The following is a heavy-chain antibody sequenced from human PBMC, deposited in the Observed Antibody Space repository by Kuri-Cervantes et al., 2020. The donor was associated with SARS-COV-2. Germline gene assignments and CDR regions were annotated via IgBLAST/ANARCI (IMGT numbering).Heavy chain of an antibody. V-gene: IGHV4-61*01. D-gene: IGHD6-13*01. CDR2: IYYSGST. J-gene: IGHJ6*03. CDR3: ARDSAGTDYYYYMDV. Sequence: GSLRLSCTVSGGSISSSSYYWGWIRQPPGKGLEWIGYIYYSGSTNYNPSLKSRVTISVDTSKNQFSLKLSSVTAADTAVYYCARDSAGTDYYYYMDVWGKGTTVTVSS. CDR1: GGSISSSSYY.